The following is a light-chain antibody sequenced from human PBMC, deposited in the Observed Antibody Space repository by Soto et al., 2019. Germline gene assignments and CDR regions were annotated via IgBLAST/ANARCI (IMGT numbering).Light chain of an antibody. CDR3: QVWDGRPQGV. CDR2: SNS. Sequence: SYELTQPPSVSVAPGETASITCGVDSLGSDSVHWYHLKPGQAPLLVIYSNSARPSGIPARFSGSISGMTATLTISRVEAGDEADYSCQVWDGRPQGVFGGGTKLTVL. V-gene: IGLV3-21*04. J-gene: IGLJ3*02. CDR1: SLGSDS.